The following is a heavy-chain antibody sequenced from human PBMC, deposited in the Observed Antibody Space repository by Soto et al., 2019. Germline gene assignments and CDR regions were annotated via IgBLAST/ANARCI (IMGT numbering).Heavy chain of an antibody. J-gene: IGHJ4*02. V-gene: IGHV3-11*01. Sequence: GGSLRLSCAASGFTFSDYYMSWFRQAPGKGLEWVSYISGIGSTIHDAYSVKGRFTISRDSAKNSLYLQMNSLRAEDTAVYYCARVGSILAAGTPDYWGQGTLVTVSS. CDR3: ARVGSILAAGTPDY. D-gene: IGHD6-13*01. CDR2: ISGIGSTI. CDR1: GFTFSDYY.